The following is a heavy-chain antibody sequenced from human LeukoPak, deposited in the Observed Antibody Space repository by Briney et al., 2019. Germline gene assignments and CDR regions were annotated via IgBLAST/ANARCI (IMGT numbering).Heavy chain of an antibody. V-gene: IGHV3-9*01. CDR1: GFTFDDYA. D-gene: IGHD4-23*01. CDR2: ISWNSGSI. CDR3: AKDMDDSTVVTPGSNFDY. J-gene: IGHJ4*02. Sequence: GGSLRLSCAASGFTFDDYAMHWVRRAPGKGLEWVSGISWNSGSIGYADSVKGRFTISRDNAKNSLYLQMNSLRAEDTALYYCAKDMDDSTVVTPGSNFDYWGQGTLVTVSS.